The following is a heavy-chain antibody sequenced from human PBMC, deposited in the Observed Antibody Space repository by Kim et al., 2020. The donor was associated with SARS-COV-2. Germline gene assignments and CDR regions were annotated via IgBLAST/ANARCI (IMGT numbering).Heavy chain of an antibody. CDR2: INHSGST. V-gene: IGHV4-34*01. Sequence: SETLSLTCAVYGGSFSGYYWSWIRQPPGKGLEWIGEINHSGSTNYNPSLKSRVTISVDTSKNQFSLKLSSVTAADTAVYYCARYLGWDSSGYYYYDYWGQGTLVTVSS. CDR1: GGSFSGYY. CDR3: ARYLGWDSSGYYYYDY. J-gene: IGHJ4*02. D-gene: IGHD3-22*01.